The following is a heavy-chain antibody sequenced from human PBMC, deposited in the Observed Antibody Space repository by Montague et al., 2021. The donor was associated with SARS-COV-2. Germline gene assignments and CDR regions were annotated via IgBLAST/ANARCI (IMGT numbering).Heavy chain of an antibody. Sequence: SLRLSCAASGLTVSSNHMSWVRQAPGKGLEWVSVIYSGGSTYYADSVKGRFTISRDNSKNTLYLQMNSLRGEDTAVYYCARDSYGMDVWGQGTTVTVSS. J-gene: IGHJ6*02. V-gene: IGHV3-66*02. CDR2: IYSGGST. CDR1: GLTVSSNH. CDR3: ARDSYGMDV.